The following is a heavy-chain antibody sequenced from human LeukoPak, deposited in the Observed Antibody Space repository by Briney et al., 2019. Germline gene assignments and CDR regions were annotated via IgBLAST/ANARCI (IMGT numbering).Heavy chain of an antibody. Sequence: GGSLRLSCAASGFTFSSYSMNWVRQAPGKGLEWVSFISSSRSYIYYADSVKGRFTISRDNAKNSLYLQMNSLRAEDTAVYYCARFIAPPYYFDYWGRGTLVTVSS. CDR2: ISSSRSYI. CDR1: GFTFSSYS. D-gene: IGHD6-13*01. CDR3: ARFIAPPYYFDY. J-gene: IGHJ4*02. V-gene: IGHV3-21*01.